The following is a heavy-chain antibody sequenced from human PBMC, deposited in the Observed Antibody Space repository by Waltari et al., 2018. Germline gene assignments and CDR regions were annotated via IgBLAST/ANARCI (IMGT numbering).Heavy chain of an antibody. CDR1: GGSISSGSYY. CDR3: ARESIAAAEFAFDI. CDR2: IYTSGST. V-gene: IGHV4-61*09. Sequence: QVQLQESGPGLVKPSQTLSLTCTVSGGSISSGSYYWSWIRQPAGKGLEWIGYIYTSGSTNYNPSLKSRVTISVDTSKNQFSLKLSSVTAADTAVYYCARESIAAAEFAFDIWGQGTMVTVSS. J-gene: IGHJ3*02. D-gene: IGHD6-13*01.